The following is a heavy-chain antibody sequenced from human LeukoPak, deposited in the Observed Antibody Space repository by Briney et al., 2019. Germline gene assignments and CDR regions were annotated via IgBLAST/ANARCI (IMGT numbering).Heavy chain of an antibody. CDR3: AKGGDYGIDY. Sequence: GGSPRLSCAASGFTFSSYAMHWVRQAPGKGLEWVAVISYDGSNKYYADSVKGRFTISRDNSKNTLYLQMNSLRAEDTAVYYCAKGGDYGIDYWGQGTLVTVSS. V-gene: IGHV3-30-3*01. D-gene: IGHD4-17*01. J-gene: IGHJ4*02. CDR2: ISYDGSNK. CDR1: GFTFSSYA.